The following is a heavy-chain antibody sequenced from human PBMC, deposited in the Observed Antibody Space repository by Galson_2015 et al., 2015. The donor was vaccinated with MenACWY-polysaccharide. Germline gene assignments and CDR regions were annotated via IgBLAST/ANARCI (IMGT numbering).Heavy chain of an antibody. CDR1: GSRFSNSG. CDR2: IQYDGSNK. V-gene: IGHV3-33*01. J-gene: IGHJ3*02. CDR3: AREGSRIVFHAFDI. Sequence: SLRLSCAASGSRFSNSGMHWVRQAPGKGLEWVAVIQYDGSNKVYADSVKGRFTISRDNSKNTVFLEMNTLGVKDTAVYYCAREGSRIVFHAFDIWGQATMVTVSS. D-gene: IGHD2-2*01.